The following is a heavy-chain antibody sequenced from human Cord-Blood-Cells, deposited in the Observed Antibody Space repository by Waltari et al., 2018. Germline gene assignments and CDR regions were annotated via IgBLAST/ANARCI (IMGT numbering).Heavy chain of an antibody. J-gene: IGHJ4*02. V-gene: IGHV3-23*01. CDR1: GFTFSTSA. Sequence: EVQLLESGGGLVQPGGSLRVSSVASGFTFSTSAMNWVRQAPGKGLAAVSASSCSGGSTYDADSLKSRFTISRDNSKNTLYLQRNSLRAEDTAVYYCAKTPLITMVRGEDYWGQGTLVTVSS. CDR2: SSCSGGST. D-gene: IGHD3-10*01. CDR3: AKTPLITMVRGEDY.